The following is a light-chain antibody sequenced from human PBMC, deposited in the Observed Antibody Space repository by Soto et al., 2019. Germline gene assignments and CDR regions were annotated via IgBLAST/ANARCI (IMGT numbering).Light chain of an antibody. CDR1: SSDVGGYNY. V-gene: IGLV2-14*03. CDR2: DVS. J-gene: IGLJ1*01. CDR3: SSYTSSTTEV. Sequence: QSALTQPASVPGSPGQSIAISCTGTSSDVGGYNYVSWYQQHPGKAPKLMIYDVSSRPSGVSNRFSGSKSGNTASLTISGLQAGDEADYYCSSYTSSTTEVFGTGTKVTVL.